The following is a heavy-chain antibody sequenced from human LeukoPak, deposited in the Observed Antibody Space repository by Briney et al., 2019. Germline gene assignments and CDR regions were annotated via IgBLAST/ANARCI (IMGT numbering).Heavy chain of an antibody. D-gene: IGHD5-12*01. V-gene: IGHV1-18*01. Sequence: ASVKVSCKASGYIFTSYGISWVRQAPAQGLEWMGWISAYNGTTNYAQKLQGRVTMTTDTSTSTAYMELSSLRSEDTAVYYCAIRRYSGYDLFDYWGQGTLVTVSS. J-gene: IGHJ4*02. CDR1: GYIFTSYG. CDR3: AIRRYSGYDLFDY. CDR2: ISAYNGTT.